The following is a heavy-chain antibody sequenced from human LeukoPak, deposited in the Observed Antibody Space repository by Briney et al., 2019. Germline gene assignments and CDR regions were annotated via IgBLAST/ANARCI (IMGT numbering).Heavy chain of an antibody. D-gene: IGHD3-22*01. CDR3: ARGDLRITMIVVVQLPPDY. CDR2: ISAYNGNT. CDR1: SYTFTSYG. J-gene: IGHJ4*02. V-gene: IGHV1-18*01. Sequence: ASVKVSCKASSYTFTSYGISWVRQAPGQGLEWMGWISAYNGNTNYAQKLQGRVTMTTDTSTSTAYMELRSLRSDDTAVYYCARGDLRITMIVVVQLPPDYWGQGTLVTVSS.